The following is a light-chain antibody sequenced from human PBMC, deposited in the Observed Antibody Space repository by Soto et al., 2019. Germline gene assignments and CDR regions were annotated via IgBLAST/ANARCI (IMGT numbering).Light chain of an antibody. CDR2: GNN. Sequence: QSVLTQPPSVSGAPGQRVTISCTGSSSNIGAGYDVHWYQQLPGTAPKLLIYGNNNRPSGVPDRFSGSKSGTSASLAITGVQAEDEAAYYCQSYYSSLRGSVFGGGTKLTVL. CDR3: QSYYSSLRGSV. J-gene: IGLJ2*01. V-gene: IGLV1-40*01. CDR1: SSNIGAGYD.